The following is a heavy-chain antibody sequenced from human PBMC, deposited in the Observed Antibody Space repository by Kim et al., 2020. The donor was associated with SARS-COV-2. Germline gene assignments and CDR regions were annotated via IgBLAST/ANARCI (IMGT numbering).Heavy chain of an antibody. D-gene: IGHD6-13*01. Sequence: TYYTPSLKSRVTISVDTSKNQFSLKLSSVTAADTAVYYCARHKKGQQLVWGQGTLVTVSS. CDR2: T. J-gene: IGHJ4*02. V-gene: IGHV4-39*01. CDR3: ARHKKGQQLV.